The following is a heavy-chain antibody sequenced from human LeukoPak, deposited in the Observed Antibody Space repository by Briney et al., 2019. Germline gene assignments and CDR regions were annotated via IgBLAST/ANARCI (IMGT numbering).Heavy chain of an antibody. V-gene: IGHV3-7*03. CDR3: ARRYFDY. CDR1: GFTFSSYV. CDR2: IKQDGSEK. Sequence: GGSLRLSCETAGFTFSSYVMHWVRRTPGKGLEWVANIKQDGSEKYYADSVKGRFIISRDNAKNALYLQMSSLRAEDTAIYYCARRYFDYWGQGTLVTVSS. J-gene: IGHJ4*02.